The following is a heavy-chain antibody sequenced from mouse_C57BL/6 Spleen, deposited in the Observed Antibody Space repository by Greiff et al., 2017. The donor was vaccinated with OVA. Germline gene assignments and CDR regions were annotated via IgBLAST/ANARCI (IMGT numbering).Heavy chain of an antibody. J-gene: IGHJ4*01. CDR1: GYSITSGYD. D-gene: IGHD2-4*01. CDR3: ARGPINYAMDY. V-gene: IGHV3-1*01. CDR2: ISYSGST. Sequence: VQLQQSGPGMVKPSQSLSLTCTVTGYSITSGYDWHWIRHFPGNKLEWMGYISYSGSTNYNPSLKSRISITHDTSKNHFFLKLNSVTTEDTATYYCARGPINYAMDYWGQGTSVTVSS.